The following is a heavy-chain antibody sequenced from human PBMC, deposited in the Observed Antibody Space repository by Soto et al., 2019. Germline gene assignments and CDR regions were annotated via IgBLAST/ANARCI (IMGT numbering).Heavy chain of an antibody. CDR1: GYSFTSYW. J-gene: IGHJ6*02. V-gene: IGHV5-51*07. CDR2: IYPGDSDT. CDR3: ARRYYGIAARNYYGMDV. D-gene: IGHD6-6*01. Sequence: GESLKISCKGSGYSFTSYWIGWVHQMPGKGLEWMGIIYPGDSDTRYSPSFQGQVTISADKSISTAYLQWSSLKASDTAMYYCARRYYGIAARNYYGMDVWGQGTTVTVSS.